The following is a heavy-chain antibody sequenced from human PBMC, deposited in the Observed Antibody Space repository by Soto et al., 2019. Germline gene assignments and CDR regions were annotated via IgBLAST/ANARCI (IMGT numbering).Heavy chain of an antibody. CDR3: ARRYGGTLDS. Sequence: SETLSLTCTVSGCTISSYYWLWIRQPPGKGLEWIGYIYYSGSTNYNPSLKSRVTISVDTSKNQFSLKLSSVTAADTAVYYCARRYGGTLDSWGQGTLVTVSS. CDR1: GCTISSYY. D-gene: IGHD4-17*01. CDR2: IYYSGST. J-gene: IGHJ4*02. V-gene: IGHV4-59*08.